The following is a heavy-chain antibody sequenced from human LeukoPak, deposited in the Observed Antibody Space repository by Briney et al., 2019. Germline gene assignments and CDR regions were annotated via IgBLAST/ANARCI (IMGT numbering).Heavy chain of an antibody. V-gene: IGHV4-59*01. CDR3: ARSDGYCSSTSCYNVGAFDI. CDR1: GGSINSYY. CDR2: IYYSGST. D-gene: IGHD2-2*02. Sequence: SETLSLTCTVSGGSINSYYWSWIRQPPGKGLEWIGYIYYSGSTNYNPSLESRVSISVDTSKNQFSLKLSSVTAADTAVYYCARSDGYCSSTSCYNVGAFDIWGQGTMVTVSS. J-gene: IGHJ3*02.